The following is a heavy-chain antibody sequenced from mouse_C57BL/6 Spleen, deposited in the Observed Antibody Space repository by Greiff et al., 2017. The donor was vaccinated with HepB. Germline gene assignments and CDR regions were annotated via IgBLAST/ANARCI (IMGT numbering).Heavy chain of an antibody. V-gene: IGHV1-53*01. CDR3: ARSDLYYYGSTRFDY. CDR1: GYTFTSYW. Sequence: QVQLQQPGTELVKPGASVKLSCKASGYTFTSYWMHWVKQRPGQGLEWIGNINPSNGGTNYNEKFKSKATLTVDKSSSTAYMQLSSLTSEDSAVYYCARSDLYYYGSTRFDYWGQGTTLTVSS. J-gene: IGHJ2*01. D-gene: IGHD1-1*01. CDR2: INPSNGGT.